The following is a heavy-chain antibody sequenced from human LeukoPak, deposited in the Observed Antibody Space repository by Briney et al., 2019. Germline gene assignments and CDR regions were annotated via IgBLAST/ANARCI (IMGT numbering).Heavy chain of an antibody. CDR1: GGSISSYY. J-gene: IGHJ6*02. V-gene: IGHV4-59*01. Sequence: SDTLSLTCTVSGGSISSYYWSWIRQPPGKGLEWIGYIYYSGSTNYNPSLKSRVTISVDTSKNQFSLKLSSVTAADTAVYYCARVPAPYYYYGMDVWGQGTTVTVSS. CDR3: ARVPAPYYYYGMDV. CDR2: IYYSGST. D-gene: IGHD2-2*01.